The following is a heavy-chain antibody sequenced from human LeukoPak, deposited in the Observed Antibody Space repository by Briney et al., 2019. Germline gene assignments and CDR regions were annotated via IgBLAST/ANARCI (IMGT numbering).Heavy chain of an antibody. J-gene: IGHJ4*02. V-gene: IGHV5-51*01. D-gene: IGHD5-24*01. CDR2: IYPGDSDT. CDR1: GYGFTIYW. CDR3: ARLEEMATITMDY. Sequence: GESLKISCKGSGYGFTIYWIGWVRQMPGKGLEWMGIIYPGDSDTRYSPSFQGQVTISADKSISTAYLQWSSLKASDTAIYYCARLEEMATITMDYWGQGTLVTVSS.